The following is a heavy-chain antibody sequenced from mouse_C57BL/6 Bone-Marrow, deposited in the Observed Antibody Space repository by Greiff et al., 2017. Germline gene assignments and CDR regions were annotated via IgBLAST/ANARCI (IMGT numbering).Heavy chain of an antibody. CDR2: IWGDGST. CDR1: GFSFTSYG. J-gene: IGHJ3*01. V-gene: IGHV2-3*01. Sequence: VHLVESGPGLVAPSQSLSITCTVSGFSFTSYGVSWVRQPPGKGLEWLGVIWGDGSTNYHSAPISRLSISKDNSKSQVFLKLNSLQTDDTATYYCAKLRLRRTVAWFAYWGQGTLVTVSA. D-gene: IGHD2-2*01. CDR3: AKLRLRRTVAWFAY.